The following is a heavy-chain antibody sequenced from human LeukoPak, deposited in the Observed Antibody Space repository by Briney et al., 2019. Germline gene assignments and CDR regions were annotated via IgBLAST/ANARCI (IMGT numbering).Heavy chain of an antibody. CDR1: GFPFSNHA. Sequence: GGSLRLSCAASGFPFSNHAMSWVRQPPGKGLEWVSAISNGNTYYADSVRGRFTISRDDSKNMVYLQMNSLRVEDTARYYCVREAGYCASVCLRSNWFDPWGQGTLVTVSS. J-gene: IGHJ5*02. CDR2: ISNGNT. CDR3: VREAGYCASVCLRSNWFDP. V-gene: IGHV3-23*01. D-gene: IGHD2-21*02.